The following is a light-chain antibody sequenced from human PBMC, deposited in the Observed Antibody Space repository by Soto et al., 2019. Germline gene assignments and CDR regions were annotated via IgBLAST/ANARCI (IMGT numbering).Light chain of an antibody. J-gene: IGLJ2*01. CDR3: TSYAGSNNVV. CDR1: SSDVGGYNF. Sequence: QSVLTQPPSASGSPGQSVTISCTGTSSDVGGYNFVSWYQQHPGKAPKLMIFEINKRPSGVPDRFSGSKSGNTASLTVSGLRAEDEADYYCTSYAGSNNVVFGGGTKLTVL. CDR2: EIN. V-gene: IGLV2-8*01.